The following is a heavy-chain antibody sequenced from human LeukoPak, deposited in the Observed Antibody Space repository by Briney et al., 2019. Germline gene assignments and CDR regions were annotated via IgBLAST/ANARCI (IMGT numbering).Heavy chain of an antibody. J-gene: IGHJ6*03. D-gene: IGHD5-18*01. CDR1: GGSISTYN. Sequence: PSETLSLTCTVSGGSISTYNWSWVRQPAGKGLEWIGRIYASGSTYFNPSLKSRVTMSLDTSKNQFSLRLSSVTAADTALYYCARDYAVETAARINYFYYYMDVWGKGTTVTVSS. CDR2: IYASGST. CDR3: ARDYAVETAARINYFYYYMDV. V-gene: IGHV4-4*07.